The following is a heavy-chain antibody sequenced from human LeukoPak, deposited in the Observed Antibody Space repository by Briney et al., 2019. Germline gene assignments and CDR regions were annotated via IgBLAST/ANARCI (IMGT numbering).Heavy chain of an antibody. D-gene: IGHD5-18*01. CDR1: GGSFSGYY. J-gene: IGHJ4*02. CDR2: IYYSGST. CDR3: ASMNTRGYSYGPPDY. V-gene: IGHV4-34*01. Sequence: PSETLSLTCAVYGGSFSGYYWSWIRQPPGKGLEWIGSIYYSGSTYYNPSLKSRVTISVDTSKNQFSLKLSSVTAADTAVYYCASMNTRGYSYGPPDYWGQGTLVTVSS.